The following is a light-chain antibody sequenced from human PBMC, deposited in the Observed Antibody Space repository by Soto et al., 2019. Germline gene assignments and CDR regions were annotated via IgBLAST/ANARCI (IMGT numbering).Light chain of an antibody. J-gene: IGKJ4*01. V-gene: IGKV2-28*01. CDR1: HSLVHSNGYNY. CDR3: QQYGSSPLT. CDR2: LGS. Sequence: VVTPSPPSLTVTPGEPASISCRSIHSLVHSNGYNYWDWYLQKPGQSPHLLVYLGSNRATGIPDRFSGSGSGTDFTLTISRLEPEDFAVYYCQQYGSSPLTFGGGTKVDIK.